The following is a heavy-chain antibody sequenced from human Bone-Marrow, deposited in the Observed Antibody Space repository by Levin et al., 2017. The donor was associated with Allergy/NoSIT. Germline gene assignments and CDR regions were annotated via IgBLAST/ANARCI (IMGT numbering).Heavy chain of an antibody. CDR2: IIPMPGIT. D-gene: IGHD3-22*01. V-gene: IGHV1-69*04. Sequence: PGESLKISCKASGGSFSSYPINWVRQAPGQGLEWMGRIIPMPGITNYTQNFQERVTITADRSTSTAYMELSCLRSEDTAVYYCARAFYYDSSGNYRSAFDLWGQGTRVTVSS. J-gene: IGHJ3*01. CDR1: GGSFSSYP. CDR3: ARAFYYDSSGNYRSAFDL.